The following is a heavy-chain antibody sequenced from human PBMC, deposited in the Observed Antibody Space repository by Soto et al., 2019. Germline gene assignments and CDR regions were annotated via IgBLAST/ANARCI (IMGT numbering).Heavy chain of an antibody. V-gene: IGHV4-34*01. J-gene: IGHJ6*02. CDR1: GGSFSGYY. D-gene: IGHD2-21*02. CDR2: INHSGST. Sequence: SETLSITCAVYGGSFSGYYCTWIRQPRGTGVEWMGEINHSGSTNYNPSLKSRFTISVDTSKNQFSLKLTSVTVADTAVYYCARDLWGYCGTDCYPLDVWGQGTTVT. CDR3: ARDLWGYCGTDCYPLDV.